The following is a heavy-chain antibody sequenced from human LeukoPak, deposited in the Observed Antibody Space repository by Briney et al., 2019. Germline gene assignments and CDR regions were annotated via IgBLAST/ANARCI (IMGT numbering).Heavy chain of an antibody. D-gene: IGHD6-13*01. J-gene: IGHJ4*02. CDR1: GYTFTSYY. Sequence: ASVKVSCKASGYTFTSYYMHWVRQAPGQGLEWMGWINPNSGGTNYAQKFQGRVTMTRDTSISTAYMELSRLRSDDTAVYYCARGSAAAGEIDYWGQGTLVTVSS. CDR3: ARGSAAAGEIDY. CDR2: INPNSGGT. V-gene: IGHV1-2*02.